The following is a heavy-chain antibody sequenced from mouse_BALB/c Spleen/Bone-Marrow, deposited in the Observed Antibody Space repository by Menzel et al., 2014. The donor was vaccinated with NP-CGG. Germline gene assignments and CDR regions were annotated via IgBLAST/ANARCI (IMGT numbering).Heavy chain of an antibody. CDR1: GFDFSGFW. Sequence: DVKLVESGGGLVQPGGSLKLSCAASGFDFSGFWMGWVRQAPGKGLEWIGEINPDSSTINYTPSLKDRFIISRDNAKNTLYLQMSEVRSEDTALYYCARLGYYGGFAYWGQGTLVTISA. CDR2: INPDSSTI. J-gene: IGHJ3*01. CDR3: ARLGYYGGFAY. D-gene: IGHD2-3*01. V-gene: IGHV4-1*02.